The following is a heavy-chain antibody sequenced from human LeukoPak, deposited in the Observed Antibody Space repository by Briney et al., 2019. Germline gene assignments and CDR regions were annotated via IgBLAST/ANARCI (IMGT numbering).Heavy chain of an antibody. CDR1: GIAFSNHW. V-gene: IGHV3-74*01. CDR2: INNYGSYA. J-gene: IGHJ5*02. CDR3: ARDRPHNWFDP. Sequence: GGSLRLSCAASGIAFSNHWMHGVRQAPGKGLEWVSWINNYGSYAVYADSVRARFTISRDNAKNTLYLQMNSLRPEDTAVYYCARDRPHNWFDPWGQGTLVTVSS.